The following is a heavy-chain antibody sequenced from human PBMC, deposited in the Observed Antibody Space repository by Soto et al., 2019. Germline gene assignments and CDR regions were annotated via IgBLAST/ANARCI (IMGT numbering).Heavy chain of an antibody. CDR3: ASHSGSSPEGRYYYGMDV. CDR2: IIPIFGTA. Sequence: QVQLVQSGAEVKKPGSSVKVSCKASGGTFSSYAISWVRQAPGQGLEWMGGIIPIFGTADYAQKFQGRVTITAXESTCTXXMELSSLRSEDTAVYYCASHSGSSPEGRYYYGMDVWGQGTTVTVSS. V-gene: IGHV1-69*12. CDR1: GGTFSSYA. J-gene: IGHJ6*02. D-gene: IGHD1-26*01.